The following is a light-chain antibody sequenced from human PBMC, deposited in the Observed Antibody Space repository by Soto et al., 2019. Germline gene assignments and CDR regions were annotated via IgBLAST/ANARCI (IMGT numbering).Light chain of an antibody. J-gene: IGKJ1*01. CDR2: APS. CDR3: QKYNSAPWT. Sequence: DIQMTQSPSSLSASVGDRVTITCRASQGISKYLAWYQQKPGKVPKLLIYAPSTLQSGVPSRFSGSGSGTDFTLTISSLQPEDVATYYCQKYNSAPWTFGQGTKVEIK. CDR1: QGISKY. V-gene: IGKV1-27*01.